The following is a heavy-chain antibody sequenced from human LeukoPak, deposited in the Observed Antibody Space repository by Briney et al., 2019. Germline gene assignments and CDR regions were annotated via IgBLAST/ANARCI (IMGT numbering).Heavy chain of an antibody. Sequence: PGRSPRLSCAASGFTFSSYGMHWVRQAPGKGLEWVAVISYDGSNKYYADSVKGRFTISRDNSKNTLYLQMNSLRAEDTAVYYCAKSPLDPYYDFWSGYAFDYWGQGTLVTVSS. CDR3: AKSPLDPYYDFWSGYAFDY. D-gene: IGHD3-3*01. V-gene: IGHV3-30*18. CDR1: GFTFSSYG. J-gene: IGHJ4*02. CDR2: ISYDGSNK.